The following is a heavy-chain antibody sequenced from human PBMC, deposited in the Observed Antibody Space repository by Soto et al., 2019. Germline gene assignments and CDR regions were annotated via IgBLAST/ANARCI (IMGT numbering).Heavy chain of an antibody. CDR3: ARGADMVRGVPVPYHLYGMDV. CDR2: IYYSGST. V-gene: IGHV4-39*01. D-gene: IGHD3-10*01. Sequence: SETLSLTCTVSGGSISSSSYYWGWIRQPPGKGLEWIGSIYYSGSTYYNPSLKSRVTISVDTSKNQFSLKLSSVTAADTAVYYFARGADMVRGVPVPYHLYGMDVWGQGTTVTVS. J-gene: IGHJ6*02. CDR1: GGSISSSSYY.